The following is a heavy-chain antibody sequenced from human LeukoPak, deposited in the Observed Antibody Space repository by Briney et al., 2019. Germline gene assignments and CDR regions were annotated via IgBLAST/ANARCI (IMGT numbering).Heavy chain of an antibody. CDR1: GGSISSDSYS. CDR2: IYYSGST. CDR3: ARKQQLGRHFDY. J-gene: IGHJ4*02. Sequence: SQTLSLTCAVSGGSISSDSYSWSWIRQPPGKGLEWIGYIYYSGSTNYNPSLKSRVTISVDTSKNQFSLKLSSVTAADTAVYYCARKQQLGRHFDYWGQGTLVTVSS. D-gene: IGHD6-13*01. V-gene: IGHV4-30-4*07.